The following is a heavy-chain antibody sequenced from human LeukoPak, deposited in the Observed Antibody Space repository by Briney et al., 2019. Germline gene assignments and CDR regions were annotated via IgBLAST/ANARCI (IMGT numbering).Heavy chain of an antibody. J-gene: IGHJ4*02. CDR1: GYTFTSYD. D-gene: IGHD3-3*01. CDR3: ARGRYDFWSGYSKTGNFNFDY. CDR2: MNPNSGNT. Sequence: ASVKVSCKASGYTFTSYDINWVRQATGQGLKWMGWMNPNSGNTGYAQKFQGRVTMTRNTSISTAYMELSSLRSEDTAVYYCARGRYDFWSGYSKTGNFNFDYWGQGTLVTVSS. V-gene: IGHV1-8*01.